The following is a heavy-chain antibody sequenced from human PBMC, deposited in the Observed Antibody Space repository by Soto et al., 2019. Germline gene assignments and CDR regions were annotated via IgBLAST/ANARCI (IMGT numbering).Heavy chain of an antibody. J-gene: IGHJ4*02. CDR1: GGSISSGGYY. CDR3: ARDEPSGFFR. CDR2: IYYSGST. V-gene: IGHV4-31*03. Sequence: SETLSLTCTVSGGSISSGGYYWSWIRQHPGKGLEWIGYIYYSGSTYYNPSLKSRVTISVDTSKNQFSLKLSSVTAADTAGYCCARDEPSGFFRWGQGTLVTVS. D-gene: IGHD3-22*01.